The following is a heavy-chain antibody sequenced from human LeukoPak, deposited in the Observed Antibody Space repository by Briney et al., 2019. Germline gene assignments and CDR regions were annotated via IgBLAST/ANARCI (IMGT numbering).Heavy chain of an antibody. Sequence: ASVKVSCKASGYKSTSYYMHWVRQAPGQGLEWMGWINCNNAGTNYAQNFQDRVAMTRDPSITTVYMEVSRVTFDDTAVYFCARSYCGGDCYSTEFDAWGQGSLVTVSS. CDR1: GYKSTSYY. CDR3: ARSYCGGDCYSTEFDA. CDR2: INCNNAGT. D-gene: IGHD2-21*02. V-gene: IGHV1-2*02. J-gene: IGHJ4*02.